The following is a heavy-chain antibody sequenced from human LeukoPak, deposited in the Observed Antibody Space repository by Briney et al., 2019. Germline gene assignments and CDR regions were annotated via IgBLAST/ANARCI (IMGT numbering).Heavy chain of an antibody. CDR2: IYYSGST. D-gene: IGHD6-13*01. CDR1: GGSICSHY. CDR3: ARGLPGYSSSWYYFDY. J-gene: IGHJ4*02. Sequence: SETLSLTCTVSGGSICSHYWSWIRQPPGKGLEWIGYIYYSGSTNYNPSLKSRVTISVDTSKNQFSLKLSSVTAADTAVYYCARGLPGYSSSWYYFDYWGQGTLVTVSS. V-gene: IGHV4-59*11.